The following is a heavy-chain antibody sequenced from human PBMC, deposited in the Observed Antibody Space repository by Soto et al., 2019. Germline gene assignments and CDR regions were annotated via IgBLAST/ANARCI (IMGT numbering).Heavy chain of an antibody. CDR1: GGSFSGYY. Sequence: SETLSLTCAVYGGSFSGYYWSWIRQPPGKGLEWIGEINHSGSTNYNPSLKSRVTILVDTSKNQFSLKLSSVTAADTVVYYCARGVASYYYYYGMDVWGQGTTVTVSS. V-gene: IGHV4-34*01. CDR2: INHSGST. J-gene: IGHJ6*02. CDR3: ARGVASYYYYYGMDV.